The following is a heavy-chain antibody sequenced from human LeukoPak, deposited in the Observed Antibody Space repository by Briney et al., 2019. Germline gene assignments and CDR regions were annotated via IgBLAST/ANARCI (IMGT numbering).Heavy chain of an antibody. CDR1: GYTFTGYY. CDR3: ARSDYCSSVTCSDAFDI. V-gene: IGHV1-2*02. D-gene: IGHD2-2*01. Sequence: ASVKVSCKASGYTFTGYYMHWVRQAPGQGLEWMGWINPNSGGTNYAQRFQGRVTMTRDTSINTAYLELYSLKSEDTAVYFCARSDYCSSVTCSDAFDIWGQGTMVTVSS. CDR2: INPNSGGT. J-gene: IGHJ3*02.